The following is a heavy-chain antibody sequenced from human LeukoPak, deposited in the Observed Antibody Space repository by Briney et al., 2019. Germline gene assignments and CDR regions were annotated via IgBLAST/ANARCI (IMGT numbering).Heavy chain of an antibody. CDR2: MNPNSGNT. CDR3: ARGRGDCGGDCYDWFDP. V-gene: IGHV1-8*01. Sequence: ASVKVSCKASGYTFTNYDINWVRQATGQGLEWMGWMNPNSGNTGYAQKFQGRVTMTRNTSISTAYMELSSLRSEDTAVYYCARGRGDCGGDCYDWFDPWGQGTLVTVSS. D-gene: IGHD2-21*02. CDR1: GYTFTNYD. J-gene: IGHJ5*02.